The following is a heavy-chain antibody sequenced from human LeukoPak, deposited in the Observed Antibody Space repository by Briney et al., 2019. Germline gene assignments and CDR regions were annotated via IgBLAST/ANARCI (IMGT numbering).Heavy chain of an antibody. J-gene: IGHJ4*02. V-gene: IGHV5-10-1*01. D-gene: IGHD2-15*01. CDR1: GYSFTSYW. Sequence: GESLKISCKGSGYSFTSYWISWVRQMPGKGLEWMGRIDPSDSYTNYSPSFQGHVTISADKSISTAYLQWSSLKASDTAMYYRASYCSGTSCSNFDYWGQGTLVTVSS. CDR2: IDPSDSYT. CDR3: ASYCSGTSCSNFDY.